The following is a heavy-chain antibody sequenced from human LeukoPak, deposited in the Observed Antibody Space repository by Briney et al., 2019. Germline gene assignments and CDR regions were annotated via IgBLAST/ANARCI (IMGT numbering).Heavy chain of an antibody. Sequence: ASVKVSCKASEYTFTACYVHWVRQAPGQGLEWMGWINPNSGDTNFAQNFQGRVTMTRDTSISTVYMELSRLRSDDTAVYYCARVGQWLVENDWFDPWGQGTLVTVSS. J-gene: IGHJ5*02. CDR1: EYTFTACY. CDR2: INPNSGDT. CDR3: ARVGQWLVENDWFDP. V-gene: IGHV1-2*02. D-gene: IGHD6-19*01.